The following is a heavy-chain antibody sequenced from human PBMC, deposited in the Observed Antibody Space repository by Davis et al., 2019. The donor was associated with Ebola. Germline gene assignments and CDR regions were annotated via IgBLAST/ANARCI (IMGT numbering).Heavy chain of an antibody. J-gene: IGHJ4*02. CDR1: GGSFSGFY. Sequence: SQTLSLTCAVYGGSFSGFYWSWIRQPPGKGLEWIGEINHSGSTNYNPSLKSRVTISVDTSKNQFSLRLSSVTAADTAVYYCARWPYYFDSSGYYYIDYWGQGTLVTVSS. V-gene: IGHV4-34*01. CDR3: ARWPYYFDSSGYYYIDY. CDR2: INHSGST. D-gene: IGHD3-22*01.